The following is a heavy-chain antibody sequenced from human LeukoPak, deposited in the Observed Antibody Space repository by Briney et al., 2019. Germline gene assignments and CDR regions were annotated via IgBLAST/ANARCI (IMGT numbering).Heavy chain of an antibody. CDR2: IYPGDSDT. J-gene: IGHJ3*02. Sequence: GESLKISCKGSGYSFTSYWIGWVRQVPGKGLEWMGIIYPGDSDTRYSPSFQGQVTISADKSISTAYLQWSSLKASDTAMYYCARPPFWSGCYSDAFDIWGQGTMVTVSS. CDR1: GYSFTSYW. V-gene: IGHV5-51*01. CDR3: ARPPFWSGCYSDAFDI. D-gene: IGHD3-3*01.